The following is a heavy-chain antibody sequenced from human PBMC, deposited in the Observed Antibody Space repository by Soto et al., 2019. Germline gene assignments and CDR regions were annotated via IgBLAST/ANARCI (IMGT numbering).Heavy chain of an antibody. Sequence: EVELVESGGALVQPGGSLRLSCAASGFTVSTNYMTWVRQAPGQGLECVSVIYSAGSTSYADSVKGRFTISRDNSKNTLYLQMSSLRAADTAVYYCARSHYYGSDWGQGTLVTVSS. CDR1: GFTVSTNY. J-gene: IGHJ4*02. D-gene: IGHD3-10*01. V-gene: IGHV3-66*01. CDR2: IYSAGST. CDR3: ARSHYYGSD.